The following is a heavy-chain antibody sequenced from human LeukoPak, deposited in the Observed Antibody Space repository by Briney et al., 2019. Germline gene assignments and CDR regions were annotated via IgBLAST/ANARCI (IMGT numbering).Heavy chain of an antibody. CDR1: GFSISSGYY. V-gene: IGHV4-38-2*02. Sequence: SETLSLTCTVTGFSISSGYYWGWIRQPPGKGLEWIGSIYLGRTTDYNPSLKSQVTISIDTSKNQFSLRLTSVTAADTAVYYCARGEDILTGFSTPLFDYWGQGTLVTVSS. D-gene: IGHD3-9*01. CDR2: IYLGRTT. J-gene: IGHJ4*02. CDR3: ARGEDILTGFSTPLFDY.